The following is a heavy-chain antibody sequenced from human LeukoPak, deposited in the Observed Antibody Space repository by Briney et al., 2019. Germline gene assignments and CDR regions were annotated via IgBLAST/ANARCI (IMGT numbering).Heavy chain of an antibody. CDR3: AKNLRDYGYFDH. V-gene: IGHV3-23*01. Sequence: GGSLRLSCAASGFTFSCYAMSWVRQAPGKGLEWVSAISGSGASTYYADSVKGRFTISRDNSKNTLYLQMNSLRAEDTALYYCAKNLRDYGYFDHWGQGTLVTVSS. CDR1: GFTFSCYA. D-gene: IGHD4-17*01. J-gene: IGHJ4*02. CDR2: ISGSGAST.